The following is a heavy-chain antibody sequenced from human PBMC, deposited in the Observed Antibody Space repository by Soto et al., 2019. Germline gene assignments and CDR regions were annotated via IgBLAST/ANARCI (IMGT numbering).Heavy chain of an antibody. Sequence: QVQLQESGPGLVKPSQTLSLTCTVSGGSISSGDYYWSWIRQPPGKGLEWIGYIYYSGSTYYNPSLKSRVTISVDTSKNQFSLKLSSVTAADTAVYYCARAAFDILTGYSPHNWFDPWGQGTLVTVSS. CDR3: ARAAFDILTGYSPHNWFDP. V-gene: IGHV4-30-4*01. CDR1: GGSISSGDYY. J-gene: IGHJ5*02. D-gene: IGHD3-9*01. CDR2: IYYSGST.